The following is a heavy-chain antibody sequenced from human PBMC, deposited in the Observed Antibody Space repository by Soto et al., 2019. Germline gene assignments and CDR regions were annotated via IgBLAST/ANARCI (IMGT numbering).Heavy chain of an antibody. CDR3: VKERSGHSSAES. CDR1: GFTFSNYA. V-gene: IGHV3-23*01. D-gene: IGHD5-18*01. CDR2: ISGSGDRT. Sequence: VQLLESGGGLVQPGGSLRLSCAASGFTFSNYAMSWLRQPPGKGLEWVSAISGSGDRTYYADSVKGRFTISRDNSTNTLSLQMTSMRVEHSAVYYCVKERSGHSSAESWGQGTLVTVSS. J-gene: IGHJ5*02.